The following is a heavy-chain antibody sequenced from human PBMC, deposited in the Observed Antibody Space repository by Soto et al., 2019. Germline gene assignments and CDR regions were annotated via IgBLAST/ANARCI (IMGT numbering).Heavy chain of an antibody. CDR3: ARPPTASLDAFEI. CDR1: GGSITSSSYY. J-gene: IGHJ3*02. CDR2: IYYSGST. Sequence: QLQLQESGPGLVKPSETLSLTCTVSGGSITSSSYYWGWIRQPPGKGLEWIGSIYYSGSTYYNPSLKGRVTISVDTSKSQFSLKLNSVTAADTSVYYCARPPTASLDAFEIWGQGTMVTVSS. V-gene: IGHV4-39*01.